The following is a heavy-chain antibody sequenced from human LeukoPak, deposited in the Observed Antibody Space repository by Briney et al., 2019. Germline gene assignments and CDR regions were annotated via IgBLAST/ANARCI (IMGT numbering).Heavy chain of an antibody. CDR1: EFTFSSYN. CDR3: ARDLSNWNGEMDV. J-gene: IGHJ6*04. CDR2: ISSSGSTI. D-gene: IGHD1-20*01. V-gene: IGHV3-48*04. Sequence: GGSLRLSCAASEFTFSSYNMNWVRQAPGKGLEWVSYISSSGSTIYYADSVKGRFTISRDNAKNSLYLQMNSLRAEDTAVYYCARDLSNWNGEMDVWGKGTTVTVSS.